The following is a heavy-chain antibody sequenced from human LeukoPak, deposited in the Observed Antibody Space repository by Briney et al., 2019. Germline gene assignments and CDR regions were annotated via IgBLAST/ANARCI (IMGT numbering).Heavy chain of an antibody. CDR2: IKQDGSEK. V-gene: IGHV3-7*03. J-gene: IGHJ4*02. CDR3: VKGKNLLVGGLFDY. Sequence: GGSLRLSCAASGFTFSSYWMSWVRQAPGKGLEWVADIKQDGSEKYYVDSVKGRFTISRDNAKNSLYLQMNSLRDEDTALYYRVKGKNLLVGGLFDYWGQGTLVAVSS. CDR1: GFTFSSYW. D-gene: IGHD1-26*01.